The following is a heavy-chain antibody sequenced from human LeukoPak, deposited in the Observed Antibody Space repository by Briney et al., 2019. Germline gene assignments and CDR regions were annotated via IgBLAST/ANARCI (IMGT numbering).Heavy chain of an antibody. CDR3: ARDIAALGFDP. J-gene: IGHJ5*02. Sequence: GGSLRLSCAASGFTFSSYSMNWVRQAPGKGLEWVSSISSSSSYIYYADSVKGRFTISRDNAKNSLYLQMNSLRAEDTAVYYCARDIAALGFDPWGQGTLVTVSS. CDR2: ISSSSSYI. D-gene: IGHD6-6*01. V-gene: IGHV3-21*01. CDR1: GFTFSSYS.